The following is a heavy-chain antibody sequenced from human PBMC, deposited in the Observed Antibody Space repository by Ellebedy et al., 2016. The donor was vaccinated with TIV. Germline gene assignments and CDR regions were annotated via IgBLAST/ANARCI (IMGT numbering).Heavy chain of an antibody. Sequence: PGGSLRLSCAASGFIVSSHYMSWVRQAPGKGLEWVSVIYIGGATYYGDSVKGRFTISRDTSENKVFLQMNNMRDEDTAVYYCARGPDYYDSSGYYPLESWGQGTLVIVSS. CDR1: GFIVSSHY. J-gene: IGHJ4*02. CDR3: ARGPDYYDSSGYYPLES. CDR2: IYIGGAT. V-gene: IGHV3-53*01. D-gene: IGHD3-22*01.